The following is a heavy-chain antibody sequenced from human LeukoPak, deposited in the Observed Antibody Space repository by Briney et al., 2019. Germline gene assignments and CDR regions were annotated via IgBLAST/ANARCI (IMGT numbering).Heavy chain of an antibody. Sequence: GGSLRLSWAASGFTFSSYAMSWVRQAPGKGLEWVSAISGSGGSTYYADSVKGRFTISRDNSKNTLYLQMNSLRAEDTAVYYCARFGETYYYGSGSYYFDYWGQGTLVTVSS. D-gene: IGHD3-10*01. CDR3: ARFGETYYYGSGSYYFDY. CDR1: GFTFSSYA. CDR2: ISGSGGST. V-gene: IGHV3-23*01. J-gene: IGHJ4*02.